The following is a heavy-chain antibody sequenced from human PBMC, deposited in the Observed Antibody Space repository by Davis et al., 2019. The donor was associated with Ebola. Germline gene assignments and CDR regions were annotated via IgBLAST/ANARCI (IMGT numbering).Heavy chain of an antibody. D-gene: IGHD3-16*02. CDR3: ARESYDYIWGSYRIFFDY. Sequence: GESLKISCAASGFTFSSYSMNWVRQAPGKGLEWVSYISSSSSTIYYADSVKGRFTISRDNAKNSLYLQMNSLRDEDTAVYYCARESYDYIWGSYRIFFDYWGQGTLVTVSS. V-gene: IGHV3-48*02. J-gene: IGHJ4*02. CDR1: GFTFSSYS. CDR2: ISSSSSTI.